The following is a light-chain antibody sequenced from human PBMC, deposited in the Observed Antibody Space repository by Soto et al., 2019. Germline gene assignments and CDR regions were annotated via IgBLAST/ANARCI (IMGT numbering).Light chain of an antibody. J-gene: IGKJ3*01. Sequence: EIVLTQSPATLSLSPGERATLSCRASQSVSTYLAWYQQQPGQAPRLLIYDASTRATGIPARFSGSGSGTDFTLTISSLEPEDFAVYYCQQRSNWPTFGPGTKVDIK. CDR2: DAS. V-gene: IGKV3-11*01. CDR3: QQRSNWPT. CDR1: QSVSTY.